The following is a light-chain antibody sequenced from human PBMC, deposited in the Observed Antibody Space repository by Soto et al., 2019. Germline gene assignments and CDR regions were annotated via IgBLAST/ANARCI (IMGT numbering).Light chain of an antibody. J-gene: IGLJ1*01. CDR1: SSDDGGYNY. CDR2: DVS. Sequence: QSALTQPASVSGSPGQSITISGTGTSSDDGGYNYVSWYQQHPGKAPKLMIYDVSNRPSGVSNRFSCSKSGNTASLTMSGLHAEDGADYYGSTYTSSGILYVFGTGTKLTVL. CDR3: STYTSSGILYV. V-gene: IGLV2-14*01.